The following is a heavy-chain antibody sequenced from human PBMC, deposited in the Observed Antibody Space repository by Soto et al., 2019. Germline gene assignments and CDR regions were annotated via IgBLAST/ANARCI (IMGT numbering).Heavy chain of an antibody. CDR2: ISYSGAT. D-gene: IGHD3-16*01. J-gene: IGHJ3*01. CDR1: GGSVSGDKNY. Sequence: QVQLQESGPGLVKPSETLSHICTVSGGSVSGDKNYWSWIRQSPGKGLEWIGYISYSGATNYNPSLKSRLTISVDRSKNQFALKLSSVTASDTALYYCATSPRFAFDFWGQGTTVIVSS. V-gene: IGHV4-61*01. CDR3: ATSPRFAFDF.